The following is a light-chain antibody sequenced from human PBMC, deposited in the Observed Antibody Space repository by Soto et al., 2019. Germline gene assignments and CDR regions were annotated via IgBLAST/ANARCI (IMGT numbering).Light chain of an antibody. CDR2: EVS. CDR3: CSYASSFVV. J-gene: IGLJ2*01. V-gene: IGLV2-14*01. CDR1: SSDVGGYNY. Sequence: QSALTQPASVSGSPGQSITISCTGTSSDVGGYNYVSWYQQHPGKAPKLMIYEVSNRPSGVPDRFSGSKSGNAASLTISGLQAEDEADYYCCSYASSFVVFGGGTKLTVL.